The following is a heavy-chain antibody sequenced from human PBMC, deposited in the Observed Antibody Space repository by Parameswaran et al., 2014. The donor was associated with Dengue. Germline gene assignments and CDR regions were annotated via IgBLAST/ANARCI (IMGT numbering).Heavy chain of an antibody. CDR3: ARDRSDYDDYTGAFDI. Sequence: WVRQAPGQGLEWMGIINPSVGSTSYAQKFQGRLTMTRDTSTSTVYMELSSLRSEDTAVYYCARDRSDYDDYTGAFDIWGQGTMVTVSS. CDR2: INPSVGST. V-gene: IGHV1-46*01. J-gene: IGHJ3*02. D-gene: IGHD4-17*01.